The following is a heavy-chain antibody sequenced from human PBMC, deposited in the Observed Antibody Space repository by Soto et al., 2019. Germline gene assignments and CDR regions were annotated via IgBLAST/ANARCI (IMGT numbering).Heavy chain of an antibody. Sequence: EVQLVESGGGLVRPGGSLRLSCAASGFTFSYYWMHWVRQAPGKGLVWVARIHSDGSSTTYADFVKGRFILSRYNARNTVDLQMNSVRVEDTALYYCARVDRGAFDLWGQGTVFTVYS. CDR3: ARVDRGAFDL. J-gene: IGHJ3*01. CDR1: GFTFSYYW. CDR2: IHSDGSST. V-gene: IGHV3-74*01. D-gene: IGHD1-26*01.